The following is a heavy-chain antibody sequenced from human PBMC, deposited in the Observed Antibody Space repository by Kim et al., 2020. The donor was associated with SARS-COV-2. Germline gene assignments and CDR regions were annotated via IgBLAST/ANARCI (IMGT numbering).Heavy chain of an antibody. Sequence: GGSLRLSCAASGFTFSSYGMHWVRQAPGKGLEWVAVISYDGSNKYYADSVKGRFTISRDNSKNTLYLQMNSLRAEDTAVYYCAKDLPTTGGNSFTYYYYYGMDVWGQGTTVTVSS. CDR3: AKDLPTTGGNSFTYYYYYGMDV. J-gene: IGHJ6*02. D-gene: IGHD2-21*02. V-gene: IGHV3-30*18. CDR1: GFTFSSYG. CDR2: ISYDGSNK.